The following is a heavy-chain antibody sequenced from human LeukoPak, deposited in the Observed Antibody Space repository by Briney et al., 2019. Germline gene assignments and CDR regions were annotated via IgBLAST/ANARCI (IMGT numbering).Heavy chain of an antibody. Sequence: SETLSLTCAVYGASFSYDYWSWIRQAPGKGLEWIGEINHSGSITYNPSLKSRVTISAEKSKSQFSLRLTSVTAVDTAVYYCAKGVWAPRFDSWGQGTLVTVSS. J-gene: IGHJ5*01. V-gene: IGHV4-34*01. CDR2: INHSGSI. CDR1: GASFSYDY. D-gene: IGHD7-27*01. CDR3: AKGVWAPRFDS.